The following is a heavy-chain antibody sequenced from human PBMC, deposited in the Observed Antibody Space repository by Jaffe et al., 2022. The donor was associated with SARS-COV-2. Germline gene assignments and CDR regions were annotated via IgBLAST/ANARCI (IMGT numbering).Heavy chain of an antibody. Sequence: QITLKESGPTLVKPTQTLTLTCTFSGFSLSTSGVGVGWIRQPPGKALEWLALIYWDDDKRYSPSLKSRLTITKDTSKNQVVLTMTNMDPVDTATYYCAHEVEQQPRKGLGYYDSTDHTREIAFDIWGQGTMVTVSS. J-gene: IGHJ3*02. CDR1: GFSLSTSGVG. D-gene: IGHD3-22*01. CDR3: AHEVEQQPRKGLGYYDSTDHTREIAFDI. V-gene: IGHV2-5*02. CDR2: IYWDDDK.